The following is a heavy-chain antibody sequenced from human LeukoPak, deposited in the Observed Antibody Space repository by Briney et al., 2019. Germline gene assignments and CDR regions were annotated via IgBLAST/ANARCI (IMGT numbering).Heavy chain of an antibody. CDR3: AKGSSSSDGDY. CDR2: ISGSGGST. D-gene: IGHD6-6*01. J-gene: IGHJ4*02. V-gene: IGHV3-23*01. CDR1: RFTFSSYA. Sequence: GGSLRLSCAASRFTFSSYAMSWVRQAPGKGLEWVSAISGSGGSTYYADSVKGRFTLSRDNSKNTLYLQMNSLRAEDTAVYYCAKGSSSSDGDYWGQGTLVTVSS.